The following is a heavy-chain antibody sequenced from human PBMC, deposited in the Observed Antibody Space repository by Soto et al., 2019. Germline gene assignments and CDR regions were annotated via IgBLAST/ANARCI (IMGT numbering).Heavy chain of an antibody. V-gene: IGHV4-59*01. D-gene: IGHD2-15*01. CDR1: GVSITSYK. J-gene: IGHJ4*02. Sequence: LTCTVSGVSITSYKWSWIRQSPGKGLEWIAYMYSSGSSSYNPSLKSRVTISVDTSRNQYSLQLNSATAADTAVYYCAREWSAFDYWGQGILVTVSS. CDR3: AREWSAFDY. CDR2: MYSSGSS.